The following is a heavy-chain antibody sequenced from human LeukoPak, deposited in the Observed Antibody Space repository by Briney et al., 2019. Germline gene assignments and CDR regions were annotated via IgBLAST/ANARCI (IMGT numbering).Heavy chain of an antibody. CDR3: ARVPAAITNWYFDL. V-gene: IGHV1-8*03. CDR2: MNPNSGNT. D-gene: IGHD2-2*02. CDR1: GYTFTSYG. J-gene: IGHJ2*01. Sequence: ASVKVSCKASGYTFTSYGISWVRQAPGQGLEWMGWMNPNSGNTGYAQKFQGRVTITRNTSISTAYMELSSLRSEDTAVYYCARVPAAITNWYFDLWGRGTLVTVSS.